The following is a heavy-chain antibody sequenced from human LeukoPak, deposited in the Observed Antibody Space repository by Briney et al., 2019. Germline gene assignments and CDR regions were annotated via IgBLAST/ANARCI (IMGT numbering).Heavy chain of an antibody. V-gene: IGHV4-59*01. J-gene: IGHJ6*02. Sequence: SETLSLTCTVSGGSISSYYWSWIRQPPGKGLEWIGYIYYSGSTNYNPSLKSRVTISVDTPKNQFSLKLSSVTAADTAVYYCARDSGMVRGVIRDPYYYYGMDVWGQGTTVTVSS. D-gene: IGHD3-10*01. CDR3: ARDSGMVRGVIRDPYYYYGMDV. CDR1: GGSISSYY. CDR2: IYYSGST.